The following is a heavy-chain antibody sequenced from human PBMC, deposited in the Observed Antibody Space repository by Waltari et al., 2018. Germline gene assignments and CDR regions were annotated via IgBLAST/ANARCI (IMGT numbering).Heavy chain of an antibody. CDR2: INSLGDT. D-gene: IGHD2-15*01. CDR1: GDSLSHYY. Sequence: QIHLQQWGAGLLKPSETLSLTCPVYGDSLSHYYWNWIRQPPGRGRDCIGEINSLGDTNSNPSLKSRVTISLDTSKNQFSLSLTSVSAADTAVYYCARPTVCSATTCSGPMDVWGQGTTVTVSS. CDR3: ARPTVCSATTCSGPMDV. J-gene: IGHJ6*02. V-gene: IGHV4-34*02.